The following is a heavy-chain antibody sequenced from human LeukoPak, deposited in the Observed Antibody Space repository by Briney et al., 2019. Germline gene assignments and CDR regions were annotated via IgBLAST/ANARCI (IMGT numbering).Heavy chain of an antibody. CDR1: GGSISSYY. CDR3: ARFPASGEMAYYFDY. J-gene: IGHJ4*02. CDR2: IYYSGST. D-gene: IGHD5-24*01. V-gene: IGHV4-59*01. Sequence: SETLSLTCTVSGGSISSYYWSWIRQPPGKGLEWIGYIYYSGSTNYNPSLKSRVTISVDTSKNQFSLKLSSVTAADTAAYYCARFPASGEMAYYFDYWGQGTLVTVSS.